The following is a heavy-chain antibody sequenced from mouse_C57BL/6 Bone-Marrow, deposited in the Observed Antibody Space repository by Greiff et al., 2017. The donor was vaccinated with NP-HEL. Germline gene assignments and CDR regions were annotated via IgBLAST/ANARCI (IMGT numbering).Heavy chain of an antibody. D-gene: IGHD1-1*01. V-gene: IGHV1-22*01. Sequence: EVKLQESGPELVKPGASVKMSCKASGYTFTDYNMHWVKQSHGKSLEWIGYINPNNGGSSYNQKFTGKATLTVNKSSNTAYMELRSLTSEDSAVDYCARWDYGSGGFAYWGQGTLVTVSA. CDR1: GYTFTDYN. CDR2: INPNNGGS. CDR3: ARWDYGSGGFAY. J-gene: IGHJ3*01.